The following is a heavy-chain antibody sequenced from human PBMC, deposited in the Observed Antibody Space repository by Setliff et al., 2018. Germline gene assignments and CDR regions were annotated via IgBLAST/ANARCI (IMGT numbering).Heavy chain of an antibody. CDR1: GGSISSGGYY. J-gene: IGHJ3*01. V-gene: IGHV4-31*03. Sequence: LSLTCTVSGGSISSGGYYWSWIRQHPGKGLEWIGYIYYSGSTYYNPSLKSRVTISVDTSKNQFSLKLSSVTAADTAVYYCARDPLTTNRRRAFDVWGQGTMVTVSS. CDR3: ARDPLTTNRRRAFDV. D-gene: IGHD4-17*01. CDR2: IYYSGST.